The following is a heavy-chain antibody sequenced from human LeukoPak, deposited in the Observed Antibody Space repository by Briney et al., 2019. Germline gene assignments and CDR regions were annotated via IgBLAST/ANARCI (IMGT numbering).Heavy chain of an antibody. Sequence: GGSLRLSCAASGFTFDDYAMHWVRQAPGKGLEWVSYISSGSSIIHYADSVKGRFAISRDNGKNSLYLQMNSLRDEDTAVYYCARAYYYGSGSYSSDYWGQGTLVTVSS. V-gene: IGHV3-48*02. CDR3: ARAYYYGSGSYSSDY. CDR1: GFTFDDYA. J-gene: IGHJ4*02. D-gene: IGHD3-10*01. CDR2: ISSGSSII.